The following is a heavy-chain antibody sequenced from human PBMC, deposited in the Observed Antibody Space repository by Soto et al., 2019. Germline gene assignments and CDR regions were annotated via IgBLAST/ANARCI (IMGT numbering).Heavy chain of an antibody. CDR2: ISYDGSDK. V-gene: IGHV3-30*18. J-gene: IGHJ6*02. Sequence: QVQLEESGGGVVQPGRSLRLSCAASGLTFNNYAMHWVRQAPGKRLEWVAVISYDGSDKYYGDSVKGRLTNAKDKSKNTLDLKMNSMRGDDTAVYYCAKDRGHYGSGRYYGTLHYYGMDVWGQGTTVTVSS. CDR1: GLTFNNYA. D-gene: IGHD3-10*01. CDR3: AKDRGHYGSGRYYGTLHYYGMDV.